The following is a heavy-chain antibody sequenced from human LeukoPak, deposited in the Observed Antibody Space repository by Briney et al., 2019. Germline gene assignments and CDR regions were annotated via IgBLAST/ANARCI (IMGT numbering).Heavy chain of an antibody. D-gene: IGHD3-10*01. CDR2: ISWNSGSI. CDR3: AKSFTVRGVTYYYYYGMDV. J-gene: IGHJ6*02. Sequence: GGSLRLSCAASGFTFDDYAMHWVRQAPGKGLEWVSGISWNSGSIGYADSVKGRFTISRDNAKNSLYLQMNSLRAEDTALYYCAKSFTVRGVTYYYYYGMDVWAKGPRSPSP. CDR1: GFTFDDYA. V-gene: IGHV3-9*01.